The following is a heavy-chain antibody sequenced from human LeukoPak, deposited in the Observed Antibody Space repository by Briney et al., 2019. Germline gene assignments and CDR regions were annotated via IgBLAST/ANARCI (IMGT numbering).Heavy chain of an antibody. Sequence: SETLSLTCTVSGYSISSGYYWGWIRQPPGKGLEWIGSIYHSGSTYYNPSLKSRVTISVDTSKNQFSLKLSSVTAADTAVYYCARGSGYYDSSGYYVADYFDYWGQGTLVTVSS. CDR1: GYSISSGYY. D-gene: IGHD3-22*01. J-gene: IGHJ4*02. CDR2: IYHSGST. V-gene: IGHV4-38-2*02. CDR3: ARGSGYYDSSGYYVADYFDY.